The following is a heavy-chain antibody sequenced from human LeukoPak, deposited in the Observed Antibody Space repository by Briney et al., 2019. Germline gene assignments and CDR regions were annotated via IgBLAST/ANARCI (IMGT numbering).Heavy chain of an antibody. Sequence: PGGSLRLSCEASGFTFSKAWMSWVRQAPGKGLEWVGRIRSDTDGGTADYAAPVKGRFTISRDDSKNTLYLQMNSLESEDTAVYHCTADLGIWYGARYFDYWGQGSPVTVSS. CDR2: IRSDTDGGTA. CDR3: TADLGIWYGARYFDY. J-gene: IGHJ4*02. CDR1: GFTFSKAW. V-gene: IGHV3-15*01. D-gene: IGHD3-10*01.